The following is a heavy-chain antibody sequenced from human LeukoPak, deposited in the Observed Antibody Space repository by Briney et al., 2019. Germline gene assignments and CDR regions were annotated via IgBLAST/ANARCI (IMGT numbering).Heavy chain of an antibody. CDR3: ARGPRVLRYFDWLSNYYYYGMDV. V-gene: IGHV3-30*19. CDR1: GFTFSSYG. CDR2: ISYDGSNK. D-gene: IGHD3-9*01. Sequence: GGSLRLSCAASGFTFSSYGMHWVRQAPGKGLEWVAVISYDGSNKYYADSVKGRFTISRDNSKNTLCLQMNSLRAEDTAVYYCARGPRVLRYFDWLSNYYYYGMDVWGQGTTVTVSS. J-gene: IGHJ6*02.